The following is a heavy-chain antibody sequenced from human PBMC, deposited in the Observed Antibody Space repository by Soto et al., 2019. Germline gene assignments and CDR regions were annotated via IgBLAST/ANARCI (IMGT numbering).Heavy chain of an antibody. CDR1: GYTLTEFS. D-gene: IGHD1-1*01. CDR2: FDPEDGET. Sequence: ASVNVSCKVSGYTLTEFSMHWVLQAPVKGIEWMGGFDPEDGETIYAQKFQGRVTMTEDTSTDTAYMELSSLRSEDTAVYYCARERQGLYSFDLRGMGILVTVSS. V-gene: IGHV1-24*01. J-gene: IGHJ4*02. CDR3: ARERQGLYSFDL.